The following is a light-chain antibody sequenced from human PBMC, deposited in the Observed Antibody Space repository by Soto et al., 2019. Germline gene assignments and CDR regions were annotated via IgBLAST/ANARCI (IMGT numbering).Light chain of an antibody. CDR2: AAS. CDR3: QQSYSRT. Sequence: DIQMTQSPSFLSAAVGDRVTITCRASQSISSYLNWYQQKPGKAPKLLIYAASSLQSGVPSRFSGSGSGTDFTLTISSLQPEDFATYYCQQSYSRTFGQGTKVDIK. J-gene: IGKJ1*01. V-gene: IGKV1-39*01. CDR1: QSISSY.